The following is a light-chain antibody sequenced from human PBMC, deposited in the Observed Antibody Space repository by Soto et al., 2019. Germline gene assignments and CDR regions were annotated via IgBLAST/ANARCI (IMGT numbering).Light chain of an antibody. J-gene: IGLJ1*01. CDR1: SSNIGSNY. CDR2: RNN. V-gene: IGLV1-47*01. CDR3: AAWDDSLSAPWV. Sequence: QAVVTQPPSASGTPGQRVTISCSGSSSNIGSNYVYWYQQLPGTAPKLLIYRNNQRPSGVPDRFSGSKSGTSASLAISGLRSEDEADYYCAAWDDSLSAPWVFGTGTKLTVL.